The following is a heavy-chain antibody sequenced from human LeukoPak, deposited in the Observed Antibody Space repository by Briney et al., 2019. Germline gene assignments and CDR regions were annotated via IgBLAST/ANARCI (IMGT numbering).Heavy chain of an antibody. V-gene: IGHV5-51*01. CDR3: ARHRGDNWYGMSY. J-gene: IGHJ4*02. CDR1: GYSFTSYW. D-gene: IGHD1-20*01. CDR2: IYPGDSDT. Sequence: GESLKIACKGSGYSFTSYWIGWVRQMPGKGVEWMGIIYPGDSDTRYSPSFQGQVTISADKSISTAYLQWSSLKASDTAMYYCARHRGDNWYGMSYWGQGTLVTVSS.